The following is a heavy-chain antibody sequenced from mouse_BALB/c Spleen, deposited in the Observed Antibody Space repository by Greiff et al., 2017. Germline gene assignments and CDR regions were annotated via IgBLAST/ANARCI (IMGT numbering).Heavy chain of an antibody. D-gene: IGHD2-4*01. CDR3: ARGGDYDWYFDV. J-gene: IGHJ1*01. CDR2: INPSTGYT. CDR1: GYTFTSYW. Sequence: QVQLQQSGAELAKPGASVKMSCKASGYTFTSYWMHWVQQRPGQGLEWIGYINPSTGYTDYNQKFKDKATLTAYKSSSTSYMQLSSLTSEDSAVYYCARGGDYDWYFDVWGAGTTVTVSS. V-gene: IGHV1-7*01.